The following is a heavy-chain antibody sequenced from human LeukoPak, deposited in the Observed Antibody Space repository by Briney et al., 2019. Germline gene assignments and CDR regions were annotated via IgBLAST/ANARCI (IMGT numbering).Heavy chain of an antibody. CDR2: ISAYNGNT. D-gene: IGHD2-2*02. Sequence: ASVKVSCKASGYTFTSYGISWVRQAPGQGLEWMGWISAYNGNTNYAQKLQGRVTMTTDTSTSTVYMEVRSLRSDDTAVYYCAREGVVAAAITSYYFDYWGQGTQVTVSS. CDR1: GYTFTSYG. V-gene: IGHV1-18*01. CDR3: AREGVVAAAITSYYFDY. J-gene: IGHJ4*02.